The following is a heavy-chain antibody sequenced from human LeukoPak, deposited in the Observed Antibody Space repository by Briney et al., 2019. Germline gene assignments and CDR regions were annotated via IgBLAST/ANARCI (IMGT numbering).Heavy chain of an antibody. V-gene: IGHV4-34*01. CDR1: GGSFSGYY. J-gene: IGHJ4*02. CDR3: ARRMITFGGVVVIPNAFDY. D-gene: IGHD3-16*02. CDR2: INHSGTT. Sequence: PSETLSLTCAVYGGSFSGYYWGWIRQPPGKGLEWIGEINHSGTTNYNPSLKSRVTISIDTSKNHFSLRLSSVTAADTAVYYCARRMITFGGVVVIPNAFDYWGQGTLVTVSS.